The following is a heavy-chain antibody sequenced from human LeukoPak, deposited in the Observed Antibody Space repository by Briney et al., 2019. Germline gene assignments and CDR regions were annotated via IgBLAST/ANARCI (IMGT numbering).Heavy chain of an antibody. J-gene: IGHJ4*02. V-gene: IGHV3-74*01. CDR3: ARVPDSGSAIDY. CDR1: GFPFLSYW. D-gene: IGHD1-26*01. Sequence: GGALLLSCSSSGFPFLSYWMHWVRPGPGKGVGGVSRLNNDGRRTRYADSVKGRFTISRDNAKNTLYLQMNSLRAEDTAVYYCARVPDSGSAIDYGGQGTLVTVSS. CDR2: LNNDGRRT.